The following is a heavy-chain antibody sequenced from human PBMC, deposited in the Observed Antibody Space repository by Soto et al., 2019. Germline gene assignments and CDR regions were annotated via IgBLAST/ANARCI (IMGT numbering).Heavy chain of an antibody. CDR1: GFTFSSYA. V-gene: IGHV3-23*01. Sequence: GGSLRLSCAASGFTFSSYAMSWVRQAPGKGLEWVSAISGSGGSTYYADSVKGRFTISRDNSKNTLYLQMNSLRAEDTAVYYCASRYPYSSGWYDFDYWGQGTLVTVSS. D-gene: IGHD6-19*01. J-gene: IGHJ4*02. CDR2: ISGSGGST. CDR3: ASRYPYSSGWYDFDY.